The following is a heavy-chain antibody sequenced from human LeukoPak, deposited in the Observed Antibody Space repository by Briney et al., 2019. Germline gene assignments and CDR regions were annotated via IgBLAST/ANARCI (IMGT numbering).Heavy chain of an antibody. CDR3: ARDVGGYAFDY. Sequence: GGSLRLSCVASGFTFTSYTMHWVRQAPGKGLEWVAVMSYDGSHKFHADSVKGRFTISRDNSKNTGYLQVNSLRDEDTAIYYCARDVGGYAFDYWGQGTLVTVSS. CDR1: GFTFTSYT. CDR2: MSYDGSHK. D-gene: IGHD5-12*01. V-gene: IGHV3-30*04. J-gene: IGHJ4*02.